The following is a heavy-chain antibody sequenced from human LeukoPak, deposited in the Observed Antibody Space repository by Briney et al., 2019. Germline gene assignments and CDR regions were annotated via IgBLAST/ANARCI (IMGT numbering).Heavy chain of an antibody. CDR1: GGSISSYY. D-gene: IGHD6-13*01. CDR2: IYYSGST. V-gene: IGHV4-59*01. CDR3: AGSYSSSWYGGAFDY. J-gene: IGHJ4*02. Sequence: SETLSLTCTVSGGSISSYYWSWIRQPPGKGLEWIGYIYYSGSTNYNPSLKSRVTISVDTSKNQFSLKLSSVTAADTAVYYCAGSYSSSWYGGAFDYWGQGTLVTVSS.